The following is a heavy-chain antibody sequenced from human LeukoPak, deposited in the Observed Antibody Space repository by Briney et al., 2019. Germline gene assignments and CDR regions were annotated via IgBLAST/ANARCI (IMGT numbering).Heavy chain of an antibody. D-gene: IGHD3-9*01. Sequence: SETLSLTCTVSGGSISSSSYYWGWIRQPPGKGLEWIGSIYHSGSTYYNPSLKSRVTISVDTSKNQFSLKLSSVTAADTAVYYCASGPGYYDILTGWIDWGQGTLVTVSS. CDR1: GGSISSSSYY. CDR3: ASGPGYYDILTGWID. V-gene: IGHV4-39*07. J-gene: IGHJ4*02. CDR2: IYHSGST.